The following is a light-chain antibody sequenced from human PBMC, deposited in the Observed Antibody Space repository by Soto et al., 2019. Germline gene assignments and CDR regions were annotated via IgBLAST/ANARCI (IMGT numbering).Light chain of an antibody. V-gene: IGKV1-5*03. CDR3: QQYNKYPAT. CDR1: QIIVTW. CDR2: KAS. Sequence: DIQMTQSPSTLSASVGDSVTITCRASQIIVTWLSWYQQKPGRAPKLLIYKASRLEGGVPSSFSGSGSETEFTIIISSLQTDDFATYYCQQYNKYPATFGGWTKVEIK. J-gene: IGKJ4*01.